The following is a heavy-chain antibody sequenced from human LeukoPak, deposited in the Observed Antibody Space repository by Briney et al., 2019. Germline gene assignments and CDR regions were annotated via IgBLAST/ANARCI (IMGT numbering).Heavy chain of an antibody. Sequence: SETLSLTCTVSGGSISSSSYYWGWIRQPPGKGLEWIGSIYYSGSTYYNPPLKSRVTISVDTSKNQFSLKLSSVTAADTAVYYCARERYSNYFAANYYFDYWGQGTLVTVSS. J-gene: IGHJ4*02. V-gene: IGHV4-39*07. D-gene: IGHD4-11*01. CDR2: IYYSGST. CDR3: ARERYSNYFAANYYFDY. CDR1: GGSISSSSYY.